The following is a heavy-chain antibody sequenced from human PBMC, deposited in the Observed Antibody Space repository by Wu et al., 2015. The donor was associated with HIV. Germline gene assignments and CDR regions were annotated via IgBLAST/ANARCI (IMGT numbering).Heavy chain of an antibody. Sequence: QVQLVQSGAEVKKPGSSVKVSCKASGGTFGSYAISWVRQATGEGLEWMGWMNPNSGNTGYAQKFQGRVTITRDTSISTAYMELSSLRSEDTAVYYCARPRGGYDSGVWFDPWGQGTLVTVSS. J-gene: IGHJ5*02. CDR1: GGTFGSYA. CDR2: MNPNSGNT. D-gene: IGHD5-12*01. V-gene: IGHV1-8*01. CDR3: ARPRGGYDSGVWFDP.